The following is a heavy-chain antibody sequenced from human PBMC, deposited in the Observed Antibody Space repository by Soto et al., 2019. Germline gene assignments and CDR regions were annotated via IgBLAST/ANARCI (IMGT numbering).Heavy chain of an antibody. CDR1: GFSLTSSGVS. D-gene: IGHD6-13*01. V-gene: IGHV2-5*01. CDR3: ARIHLSSSSWAAFDI. J-gene: IGHJ3*02. CDR2: TYWNGDT. Sequence: SGPTLVNPTQTVTLTCTFSGFSLTSSGVSVGWIRQPPGKALEWLAFTYWNGDTRYRPSLQSRLTITKDNSKKQVVLTMTNMDPLDTATYYCARIHLSSSSWAAFDIWGQGTMVTVSS.